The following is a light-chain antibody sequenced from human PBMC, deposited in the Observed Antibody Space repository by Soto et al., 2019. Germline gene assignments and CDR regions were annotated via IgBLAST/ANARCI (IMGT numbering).Light chain of an antibody. CDR2: ANF. Sequence: QSALTQPPSVSGAPGQRVTISCTGSSSNIGAGHDVHWYQQVPGTAPKLLIYANFNRPSGVPDRFSGSKSGTSASLAITGLQAEDEADYYCQSHDNSLSGYVFGPGTKVTVL. J-gene: IGLJ1*01. CDR3: QSHDNSLSGYV. CDR1: SSNIGAGHD. V-gene: IGLV1-40*01.